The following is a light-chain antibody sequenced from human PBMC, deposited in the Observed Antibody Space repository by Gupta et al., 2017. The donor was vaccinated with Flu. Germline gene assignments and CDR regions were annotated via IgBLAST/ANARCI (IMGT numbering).Light chain of an antibody. J-gene: IGKJ1*01. CDR3: MQGVQSPLA. CDR2: LVS. V-gene: IGKV2-30*01. CDR1: QGLVYRDGNTY. Sequence: SPPSLHVSLGQPASIPCRSSQGLVYRDGNTYLDWFQQRPGQSPRRLIYLVSYRDSGVPDRFSGSGSGTDFTLKISRVEAEDVGVYYCMQGVQSPLAFGQGTKVEIK.